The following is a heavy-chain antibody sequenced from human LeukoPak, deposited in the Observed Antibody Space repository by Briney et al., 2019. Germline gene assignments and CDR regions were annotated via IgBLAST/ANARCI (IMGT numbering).Heavy chain of an antibody. CDR3: ARAPRRSGGSCYYVDY. Sequence: GGSLRLSCAASGFTFSDYYMSWVRQAPGKGLEWVSYISSSGSTIYYADSVKGRFTISRDNAKNSLYLQMNSLRAEDTAVYYCARAPRRSGGSCYYVDYWGQGTLVTVSS. V-gene: IGHV3-11*01. CDR2: ISSSGSTI. D-gene: IGHD2-15*01. CDR1: GFTFSDYY. J-gene: IGHJ4*02.